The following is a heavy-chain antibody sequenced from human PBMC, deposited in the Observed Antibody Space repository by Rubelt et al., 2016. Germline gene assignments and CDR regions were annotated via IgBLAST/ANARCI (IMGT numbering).Heavy chain of an antibody. V-gene: IGHV4-39*01. Sequence: GLEWIGSIYYSGSTYYNPSLKSRVTISVDTSKNQFSLKLSSVTAADTAVYYCARHPGVARAFDYWGQGTLVTVSS. CDR2: IYYSGST. D-gene: IGHD2-15*01. CDR3: ARHPGVARAFDY. J-gene: IGHJ4*02.